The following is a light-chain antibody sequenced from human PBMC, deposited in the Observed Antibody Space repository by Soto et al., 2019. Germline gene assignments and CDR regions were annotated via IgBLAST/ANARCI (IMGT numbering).Light chain of an antibody. CDR3: QHYNSYSEA. V-gene: IGKV1-17*01. CDR1: QGIRND. J-gene: IGKJ1*01. CDR2: AAS. Sequence: DIQITQSPSSLSASLGDRVTVTCRASQGIRNDLGWYQQKPGKAPKRLIYAASSLQSGVPSRFSGSGSGTEFTLTISSLQPDDFATYYCQHYNSYSEAFGQGTKVDIK.